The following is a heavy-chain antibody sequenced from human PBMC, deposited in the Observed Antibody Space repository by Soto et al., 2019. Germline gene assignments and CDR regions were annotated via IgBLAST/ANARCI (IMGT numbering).Heavy chain of an antibody. CDR2: IYYSGST. J-gene: IGHJ6*02. CDR3: ARLTGNYPLYYGMDV. Sequence: PSETLSLTCTVSGGSISSYYWSWIRQPPGKGLEWIGYIYYSGSTNYNPSLKSRVTISVDTSKNQFSLKLSSVTAADTAMYYCARLTGNYPLYYGMDVWGQGTTVTVSS. D-gene: IGHD4-4*01. V-gene: IGHV4-59*01. CDR1: GGSISSYY.